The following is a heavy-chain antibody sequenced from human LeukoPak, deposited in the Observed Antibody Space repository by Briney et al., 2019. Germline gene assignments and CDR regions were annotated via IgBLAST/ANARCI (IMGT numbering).Heavy chain of an antibody. CDR3: ARSYYDILSGAGNNWFDP. J-gene: IGHJ5*02. CDR1: GYSFTSYA. D-gene: IGHD3-9*01. CDR2: INGGNGDV. Sequence: ASVKVSCKASGYSFTSYAIQWVRQAPGQRLEWMGWINGGNGDVKYSQKLQGRVTITRDTVASTAHMELSSLRSEDTAVYYCARSYYDILSGAGNNWFDPWGQGTQVTVSS. V-gene: IGHV1-3*01.